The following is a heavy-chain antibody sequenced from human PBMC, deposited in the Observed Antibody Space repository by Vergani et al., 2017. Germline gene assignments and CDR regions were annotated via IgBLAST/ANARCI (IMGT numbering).Heavy chain of an antibody. J-gene: IGHJ6*02. D-gene: IGHD3-3*01. V-gene: IGHV3-13*01. CDR1: GFTFSSYD. Sequence: EVQLVESGGGLVQPGGSLRLSCAASGFTFSSYDMHWVRQATGKGLEWVSAIGTAGDTYYPGSVKGRFTISRENAKNSLYLQMNSLRAGDTAVYYCARAGFWSGYYYYYGMDVWGQGTTVTVSS. CDR3: ARAGFWSGYYYYYGMDV. CDR2: IGTAGDT.